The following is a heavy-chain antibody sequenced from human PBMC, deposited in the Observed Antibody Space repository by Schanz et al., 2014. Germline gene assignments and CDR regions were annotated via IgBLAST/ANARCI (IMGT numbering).Heavy chain of an antibody. CDR3: ARDRGHGDLPGDI. CDR1: GGSISSGGYY. Sequence: QVQLQESGPGLVKPSQTLSLTCTVSGGSISSGGYYWSWIRQHPGKGLEWIGEIYHSGNTNYNASLKSRVTISVDKSKNQFSLKVRSATAADTAVYYCARDRGHGDLPGDIWGQGTMVTVSS. V-gene: IGHV4-31*03. J-gene: IGHJ3*02. D-gene: IGHD4-17*01. CDR2: IYHSGNT.